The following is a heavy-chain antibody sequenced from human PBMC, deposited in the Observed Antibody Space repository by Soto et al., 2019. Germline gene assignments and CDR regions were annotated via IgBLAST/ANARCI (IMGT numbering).Heavy chain of an antibody. CDR3: AIWPIFTIFGVVITGNYYGMDV. V-gene: IGHV1-8*01. J-gene: IGHJ6*04. Sequence: ASVKVSCKASGYTFTSYDINWVRQATGQGLEWMGWMNPNSGNTGYAQKFQGRVTMTRNTSISTAYMELSSLRSEDTAVYYCAIWPIFTIFGVVITGNYYGMDVWGKGTTVTVSS. CDR2: MNPNSGNT. D-gene: IGHD3-3*01. CDR1: GYTFTSYD.